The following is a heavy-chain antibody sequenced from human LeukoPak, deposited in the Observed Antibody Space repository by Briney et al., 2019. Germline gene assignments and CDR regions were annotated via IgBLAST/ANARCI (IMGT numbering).Heavy chain of an antibody. Sequence: ASVKVSCKASGGTFSSYAISWVRQAPGQGLEWMGGFDPEDGETIYAQKFQGRVTMTEDTSTDTAYMELSSLRSEDTAVYYCATVFATIAVAGVEFDYWGQGTLVTVSS. V-gene: IGHV1-24*01. CDR3: ATVFATIAVAGVEFDY. J-gene: IGHJ4*02. CDR1: GGTFSSYA. D-gene: IGHD6-19*01. CDR2: FDPEDGET.